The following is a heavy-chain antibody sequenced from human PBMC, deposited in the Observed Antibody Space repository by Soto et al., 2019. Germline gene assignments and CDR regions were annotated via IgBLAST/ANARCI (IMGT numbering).Heavy chain of an antibody. CDR3: AACEVPSCHRGREWFDP. D-gene: IGHD2-2*01. CDR1: GYTFSNYG. V-gene: IGHV1-18*04. J-gene: IGHJ5*02. Sequence: QVQLVQSGAEVKKPGAAVNVSFTASGYTFSNYGITWVRQAPGPGLEWTGWSSTYNGNTNYAKKVQGRVTMTIDTSTSTAYMGLRSLTSDATAMYYCAACEVPSCHRGREWFDPWGQGTLVSVSA. CDR2: SSTYNGNT.